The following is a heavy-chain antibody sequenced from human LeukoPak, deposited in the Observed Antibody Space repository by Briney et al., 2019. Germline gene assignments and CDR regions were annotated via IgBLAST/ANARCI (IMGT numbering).Heavy chain of an antibody. Sequence: GGSLRLSCAASGFTFSTYTMHWVRQAPGKGLEWVAFIRYDGSNKYYADSVKGRFTISRDNSKNTLYLQMNSLRAEDTAVYYCAKIFAGYGHTFDYWGQGTLVTVSS. CDR3: AKIFAGYGHTFDY. D-gene: IGHD5-18*01. V-gene: IGHV3-30*02. J-gene: IGHJ4*02. CDR2: IRYDGSNK. CDR1: GFTFSTYT.